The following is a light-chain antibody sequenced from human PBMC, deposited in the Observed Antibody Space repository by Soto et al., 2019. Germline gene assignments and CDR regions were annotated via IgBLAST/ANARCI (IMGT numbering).Light chain of an antibody. J-gene: IGKJ3*01. Sequence: EIGLTQSPGTLSLSPGERATLSCRASQSVSSSYLAWYQQKPGQAPRLLIYGASSRATGIPDRFSGSGSGTDFTLTISRLDPEDFAVYYCQQYGSSPFTFGPGTKVDIK. CDR1: QSVSSSY. V-gene: IGKV3-20*01. CDR3: QQYGSSPFT. CDR2: GAS.